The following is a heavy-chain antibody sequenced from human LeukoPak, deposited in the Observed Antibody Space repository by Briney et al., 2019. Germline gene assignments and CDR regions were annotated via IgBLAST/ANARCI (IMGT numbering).Heavy chain of an antibody. J-gene: IGHJ3*02. Sequence: GGSLRLSCAASGFTFSSYRLSWVRQAPGKGLVWVSTLSDSGDDTYYADSVKGRFTISRDNSKNTLYLQMNSLRAEDTAIYYCTSFAPYEAFDIWGQGTMVTVSS. CDR3: TSFAPYEAFDI. CDR1: GFTFSSYR. V-gene: IGHV3-23*01. CDR2: LSDSGDDT.